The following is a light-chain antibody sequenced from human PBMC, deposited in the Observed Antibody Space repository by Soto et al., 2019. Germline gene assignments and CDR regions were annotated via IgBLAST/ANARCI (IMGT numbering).Light chain of an antibody. CDR3: QQYDSSPLT. CDR2: GAS. J-gene: IGKJ4*01. CDR1: QSVSNNY. Sequence: EIVLTQSPGTLSLSPVERATLSCMASQSVSNNYLAWYQQKPGQAPRLLIYGASTRATGIPARFSGSGSGTDFTLTISRLEPEDFAVYYCQQYDSSPLTFGGGTKVDIK. V-gene: IGKV3-20*01.